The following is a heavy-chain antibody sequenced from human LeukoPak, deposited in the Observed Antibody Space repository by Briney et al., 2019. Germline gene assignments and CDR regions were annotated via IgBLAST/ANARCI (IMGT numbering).Heavy chain of an antibody. J-gene: IGHJ6*02. CDR3: ARDEAPLIEYGMDV. CDR1: GFTFSSYS. CDR2: ISSSSSYI. Sequence: KPGGSLRLSCAASGFTFSSYSMNWVRQAPGKGLEWVSSISSSSSYIYYADSVKGRFTISRDNAKNSLYLQMNSLRAEDTAVYYCARDEAPLIEYGMDVWGQGTTVTVSS. V-gene: IGHV3-21*01.